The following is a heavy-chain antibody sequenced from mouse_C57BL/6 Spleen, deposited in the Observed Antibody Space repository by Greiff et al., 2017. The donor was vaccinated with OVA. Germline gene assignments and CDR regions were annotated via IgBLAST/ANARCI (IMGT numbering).Heavy chain of an antibody. V-gene: IGHV14-2*01. CDR2: IDPEDGET. CDR1: GFNIKDYY. D-gene: IGHD2-3*01. J-gene: IGHJ2*01. Sequence: EVQLVESGAELVKPGASVKLSCTASGFNIKDYYMHWVKQRTEQGLEWIGRIDPEDGETKYAPKFQGKATITADTSSNTAYLQLSSLTSEDTAVYYCASPPMRRRLYYFDYWGQGTTLTVSS. CDR3: ASPPMRRRLYYFDY.